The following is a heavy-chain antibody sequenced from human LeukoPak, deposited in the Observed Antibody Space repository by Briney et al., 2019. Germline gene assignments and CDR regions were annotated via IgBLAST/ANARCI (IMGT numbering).Heavy chain of an antibody. CDR2: INHSGST. CDR1: GGSFSGYY. J-gene: IGHJ4*02. CDR3: ARALVATSQYFAY. Sequence: PSETLSLTCAVYGGSFSGYYWSWIRQPPGKGLEWIGEINHSGSTNYNPSLKSRVTISVDTSKNQFSLKLSSVTAADTAVYYCARALVATSQYFAYWAQGTRVPVPS. V-gene: IGHV4-34*01. D-gene: IGHD5-12*01.